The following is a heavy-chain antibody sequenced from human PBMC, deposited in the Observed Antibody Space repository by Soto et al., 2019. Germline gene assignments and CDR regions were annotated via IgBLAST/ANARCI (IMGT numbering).Heavy chain of an antibody. CDR2: IRSKAYGGTT. V-gene: IGHV3-49*03. D-gene: IGHD3-10*01. J-gene: IGHJ6*02. Sequence: GSLRLSCTASGFTFGDYAMSWFRQAPGKGLEWVGFIRSKAYGGTTEYAASVKGRFTISRDDSKSIAYLQMNSLKTEDTAVYYCTRDTLWFGETPYYYYGMDVWGQGTTVTV. CDR3: TRDTLWFGETPYYYYGMDV. CDR1: GFTFGDYA.